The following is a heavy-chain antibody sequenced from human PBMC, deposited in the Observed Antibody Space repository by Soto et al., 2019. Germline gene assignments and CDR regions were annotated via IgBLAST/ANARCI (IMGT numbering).Heavy chain of an antibody. J-gene: IGHJ6*02. V-gene: IGHV3-9*01. CDR1: GFTFDDYA. CDR3: AKERFGQAVVAARYGMDV. Sequence: EVQLVESGGGLVQPGRSLRLSCAASGFTFDDYAMHWVRQAPGKGLEWVSGISWNSGSIGYADSVKGRFTISRDNAKNSLYLQMNSLRAEDTALYYCAKERFGQAVVAARYGMDVWGQGTTVTVSS. D-gene: IGHD2-15*01. CDR2: ISWNSGSI.